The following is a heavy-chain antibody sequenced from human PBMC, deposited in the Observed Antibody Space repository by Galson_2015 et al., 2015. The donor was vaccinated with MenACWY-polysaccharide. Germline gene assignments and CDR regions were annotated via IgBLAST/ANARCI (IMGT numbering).Heavy chain of an antibody. J-gene: IGHJ4*02. CDR1: GSSFSTYW. CDR2: IYPADSDT. V-gene: IGHV5-51*03. CDR3: ARPNYYDRTGYHMDY. Sequence: QSGAEVTKPGESLKISCKGSGSSFSTYWIGWVRQMPGKGLEWMGIIYPADSDTRYSPSFQGQVTISADQSISTAYLQWSSLKASDTAMYYCARPNYYDRTGYHMDYWGQGTLITVSS. D-gene: IGHD3-22*01.